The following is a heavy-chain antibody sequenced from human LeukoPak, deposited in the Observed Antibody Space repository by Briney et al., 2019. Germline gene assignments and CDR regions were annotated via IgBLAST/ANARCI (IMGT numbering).Heavy chain of an antibody. CDR2: INHSGST. D-gene: IGHD3-3*01. J-gene: IGHJ3*02. V-gene: IGHV4-34*01. CDR3: ARRFLTISVPNAFDI. Sequence: SETLSLTCAVYGGSFSGYYWSWIRQPPGKGLEWIGGINHSGSTNYNPSLKSRVTISVDTPKNQFSLKLSSVTAADTAVYYCARRFLTISVPNAFDIWGQGTMVTVSS. CDR1: GGSFSGYY.